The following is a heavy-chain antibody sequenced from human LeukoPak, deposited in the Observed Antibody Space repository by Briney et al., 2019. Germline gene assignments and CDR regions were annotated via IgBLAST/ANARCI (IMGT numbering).Heavy chain of an antibody. Sequence: ASETLSLTCAVYGGSFSGYYWSWIRQPPGKGLEWIGEINHSGSNNYNPSLKSRVTISVDTSKNQFSLKLSSVTAADTAVYYCARSVWSRAFDIWGQGTMVTVPS. V-gene: IGHV4-34*01. CDR2: INHSGSN. CDR1: GGSFSGYY. J-gene: IGHJ3*02. D-gene: IGHD3-3*01. CDR3: ARSVWSRAFDI.